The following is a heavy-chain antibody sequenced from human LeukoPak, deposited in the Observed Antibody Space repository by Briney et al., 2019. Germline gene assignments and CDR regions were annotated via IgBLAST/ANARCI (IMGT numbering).Heavy chain of an antibody. D-gene: IGHD6-13*01. V-gene: IGHV4-4*07. CDR3: ASYSSSWTDAFDI. Sequence: PSDTLSLTCIVSGCSISSYYLNWIRQPAGKGLEWMGRIYSSGSTNYNPSLKSRVIMSVDTSNNQFSLKLSSVTAEDTAVYYCASYSSSWTDAFDIWGQGTMVTVSS. CDR2: IYSSGST. CDR1: GCSISSYY. J-gene: IGHJ3*02.